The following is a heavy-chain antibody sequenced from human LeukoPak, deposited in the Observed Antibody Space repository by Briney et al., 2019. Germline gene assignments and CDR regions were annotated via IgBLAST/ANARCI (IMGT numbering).Heavy chain of an antibody. Sequence: GGSLRLSCAASAFTFSTYGMHWVRQAPGKGLEWVAVIWYDGSNKYYADSVKGRFTISRDNSKNTLYLQMNSLRAEDTAVYYCARDYYGSGSYWGAFDIWGQGTMVTVSS. CDR2: IWYDGSNK. D-gene: IGHD3-10*01. CDR1: AFTFSTYG. J-gene: IGHJ3*02. V-gene: IGHV3-33*01. CDR3: ARDYYGSGSYWGAFDI.